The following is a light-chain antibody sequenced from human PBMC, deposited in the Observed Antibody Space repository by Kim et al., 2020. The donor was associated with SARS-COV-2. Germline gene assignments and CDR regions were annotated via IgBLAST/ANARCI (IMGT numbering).Light chain of an antibody. CDR3: QSYDTLIGLWL. V-gene: IGLV1-40*01. Sequence: QWLTIAVTGSSTDLGAGLDVHWYQQLPGTAPKLVIYGNTNRPSGVPDRFSGSKSDTSASLGIAGLQPEDEGDYYCQSYDTLIGLWLFGGGTKLTVL. J-gene: IGLJ3*02. CDR2: GNT. CDR1: STDLGAGLD.